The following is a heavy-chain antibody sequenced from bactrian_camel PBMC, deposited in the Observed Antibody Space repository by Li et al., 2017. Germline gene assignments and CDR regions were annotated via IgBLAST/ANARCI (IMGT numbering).Heavy chain of an antibody. V-gene: IGHV3S26*01. CDR2: IYTRGDGTI. J-gene: IGHJ6*01. Sequence: VQLVESGGGSVQAGGSLKLSCVASGYNYDRNCLGWFRQAPGKEREVVAHIYTRGDGTISYADSVKGRFTISLDTAESTLYLQMNNLAPEDAATYYCAARSGSGCSLNQHDFSSWGQGTQVTVS. CDR3: AARSGSGCSLNQHDFSS. D-gene: IGHD1*01. CDR1: GYNYDRNC.